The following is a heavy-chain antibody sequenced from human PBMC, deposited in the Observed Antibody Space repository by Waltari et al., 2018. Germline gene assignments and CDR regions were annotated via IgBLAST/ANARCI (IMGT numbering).Heavy chain of an antibody. Sequence: QVQLVQSGAEVKKPGSSVQVSCKASGGTFSSYTISWVRQAPGQGLEWMGRIIPILGIANYAQKFQGRVTITADKSTSTAYMELSSLRSEDTAVYYCARLGDSSGYYTFDYWGQGTLVTVSS. CDR3: ARLGDSSGYYTFDY. CDR1: GGTFSSYT. J-gene: IGHJ4*02. CDR2: IIPILGIA. V-gene: IGHV1-69*02. D-gene: IGHD3-22*01.